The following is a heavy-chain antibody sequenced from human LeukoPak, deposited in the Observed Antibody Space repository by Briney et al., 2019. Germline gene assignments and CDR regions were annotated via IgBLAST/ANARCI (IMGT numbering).Heavy chain of an antibody. CDR3: ARGVDV. J-gene: IGHJ6*02. CDR2: ISASGDTT. Sequence: TGGSLRLSCAASGFTFSSHVMSWVRQAPGKGLEWVSDISASGDTTYYADSVKGRFTISRDNSKNTLYLQMNSLRAEDTAVYYCARGVDVWGQGTTVTVS. V-gene: IGHV3-23*01. CDR1: GFTFSSHV.